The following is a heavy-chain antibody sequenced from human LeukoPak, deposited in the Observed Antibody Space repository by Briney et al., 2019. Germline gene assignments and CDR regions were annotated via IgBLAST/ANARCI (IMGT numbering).Heavy chain of an antibody. V-gene: IGHV1-18*01. CDR1: GYTFTSYG. Sequence: ASVKVSCKASGYTFTSYGISWVRQAPGQGLEWMGWISAYNGNTNYAQKLQGRVTMTTDTSTSTAYMELRSLRSDDTAVYYCARGRIVVVPAASEELDYWGQGTLVTVS. CDR2: ISAYNGNT. CDR3: ARGRIVVVPAASEELDY. J-gene: IGHJ4*02. D-gene: IGHD2-2*01.